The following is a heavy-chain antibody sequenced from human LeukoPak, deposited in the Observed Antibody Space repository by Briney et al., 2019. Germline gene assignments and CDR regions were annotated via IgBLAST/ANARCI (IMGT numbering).Heavy chain of an antibody. J-gene: IGHJ4*02. D-gene: IGHD4-23*01. V-gene: IGHV3-30*18. CDR3: AKAHYPHYGGNQYYIYY. CDR2: ISYDGSNK. Sequence: PGGSLRLSCAASGWTLSIYGMHWVRQAPGKGLEWGAVISYDGSNKYYADSVKGRFTISRDNSKNTMYLQMNSLSAEDTAVYYCAKAHYPHYGGNQYYIYYWGQGTLVTVSS. CDR1: GWTLSIYG.